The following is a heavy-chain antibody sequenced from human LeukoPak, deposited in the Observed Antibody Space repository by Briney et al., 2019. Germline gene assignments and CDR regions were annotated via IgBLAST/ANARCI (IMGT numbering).Heavy chain of an antibody. J-gene: IGHJ4*02. CDR1: GFTFSSYW. V-gene: IGHV3-74*01. CDR3: AREPIAVASDCFDY. D-gene: IGHD6-19*01. CDR2: INSDGSST. Sequence: GGSLRLSCAASGFTFSSYWMRWVRQAPGKGLVWVSRINSDGSSTNYADSVKGRFTISRDNAKNTLYLQMNSLRAEDTAVYYCAREPIAVASDCFDYWGQGTLVTVSS.